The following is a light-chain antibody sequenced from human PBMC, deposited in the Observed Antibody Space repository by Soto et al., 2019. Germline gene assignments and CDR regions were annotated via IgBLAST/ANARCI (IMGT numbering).Light chain of an antibody. J-gene: IGKJ2*01. CDR2: GAS. CDR3: QQYGPSPRYT. CDR1: QTVSSSY. V-gene: IGKV3-20*01. Sequence: EIVLTQSPGTLSLSPGERATLSCRASQTVSSSYLAWYQQKPGQAPRLLIYGASTRATGIHGRFSGSASRTDFTLTISRLEPEDLAVYYCQQYGPSPRYTFGQGTNLEIK.